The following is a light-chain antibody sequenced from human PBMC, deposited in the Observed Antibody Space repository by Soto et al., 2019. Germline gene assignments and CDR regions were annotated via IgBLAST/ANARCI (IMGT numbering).Light chain of an antibody. CDR1: QSVSSY. Sequence: EIVLTQSPATLSLSPGERATLSCRASQSVSSYLAWYQQKPGQAPRLLIYDASNRATDIPDRFSGSGSGTDFTLTISRLEPEDFAVYYCQQYGRSPGLFTFGPGSRVDIK. J-gene: IGKJ3*01. CDR2: DAS. V-gene: IGKV3-20*01. CDR3: QQYGRSPGLFT.